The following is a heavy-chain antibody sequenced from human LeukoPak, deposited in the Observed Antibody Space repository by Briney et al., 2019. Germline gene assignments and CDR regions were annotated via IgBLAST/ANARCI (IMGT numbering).Heavy chain of an antibody. CDR3: AREALHRYPPWYYYYYMDV. J-gene: IGHJ6*03. Sequence: SETLSLTCTVSGASISSYYWSWIRQPPGKGLEWIGYIYYSGSTNYNPSLKSRVTISVDTSKNQFSLKLSSVTAADTAVYYCAREALHRYPPWYYYYYMDVWGKGTTVTVSS. V-gene: IGHV4-59*01. CDR2: IYYSGST. CDR1: GASISSYY. D-gene: IGHD1-14*01.